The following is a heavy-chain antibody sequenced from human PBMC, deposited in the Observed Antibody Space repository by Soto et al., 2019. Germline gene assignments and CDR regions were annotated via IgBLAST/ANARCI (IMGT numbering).Heavy chain of an antibody. CDR1: GYTFTSYG. D-gene: IGHD6-6*01. CDR2: ISTYNGNT. V-gene: IGHV1-18*01. CDR3: ARPNSISDYYFDS. Sequence: QVQLVQSGAEVKKPGASVKDSCKASGYTFTSYGISWVRQAPGQGLEWMGWISTYNGNTNYAQKLQGRVTMTTDTSTSTDYMELRSLRSDDTAVYYCARPNSISDYYFDSWAQGTQVTVSS. J-gene: IGHJ4*02.